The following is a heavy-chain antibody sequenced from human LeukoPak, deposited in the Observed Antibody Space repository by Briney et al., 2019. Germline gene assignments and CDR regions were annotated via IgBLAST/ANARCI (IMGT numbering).Heavy chain of an antibody. J-gene: IGHJ4*02. CDR2: ISGSGGST. V-gene: IGHV3-23*01. Sequence: GGSLRLSCAASRFTFSSYAMSWVRQAPGKGLEWVSAISGSGGSTYYADSVKGRFTVSRDNSKNTLYLQMNSLRAEDTAVYYCAKAWGITMIVVVIHEWDYWGQGTLVTVSS. CDR1: RFTFSSYA. CDR3: AKAWGITMIVVVIHEWDY. D-gene: IGHD3-22*01.